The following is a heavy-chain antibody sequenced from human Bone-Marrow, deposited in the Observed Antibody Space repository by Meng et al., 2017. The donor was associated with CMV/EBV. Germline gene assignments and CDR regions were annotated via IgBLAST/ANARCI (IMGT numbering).Heavy chain of an antibody. D-gene: IGHD6-19*01. CDR1: GFTFSSYA. CDR2: ISYDGSNK. CDR3: STKGQWLADY. J-gene: IGHJ4*02. V-gene: IGHV3-30-3*01. Sequence: GESLKISCAASGFTFSSYAMHWVRQAPGKGLEWVAVISYDGSNKYYADSVKGRFTISRDNSKNTLYLQMNSLRAEDTAVYYCSTKGQWLADYWGQGTLVPVSS.